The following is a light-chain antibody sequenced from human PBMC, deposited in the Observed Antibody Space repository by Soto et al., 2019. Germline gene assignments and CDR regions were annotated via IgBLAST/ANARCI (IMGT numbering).Light chain of an antibody. CDR2: EVS. Sequence: HSVRTQPASMSGSPGQSITISCTGTSSDVGGYDSVSWYQQHPGKAPKLMIYEVSNRPSGVSNRFSGSKSGNTASLTISGLQAEDEADYYCFSYAGSTYVFGTGTKV. CDR1: SSDVGGYDS. V-gene: IGLV2-23*02. J-gene: IGLJ1*01. CDR3: FSYAGSTYV.